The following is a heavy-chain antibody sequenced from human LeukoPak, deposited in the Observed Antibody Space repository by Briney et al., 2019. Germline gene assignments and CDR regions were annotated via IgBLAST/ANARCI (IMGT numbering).Heavy chain of an antibody. Sequence: GGSLRLSCAASGFTFNSYWMSWVRQAPGKGLEWVANIKQDGSEKYYVDSVKGRFTISRDNAKNSLYLQMNSLRAEDTAVYYCARTLRYFDWPREGDYFDYWGQGTLVTVSS. CDR1: GFTFNSYW. CDR2: IKQDGSEK. D-gene: IGHD3-9*01. J-gene: IGHJ4*02. CDR3: ARTLRYFDWPREGDYFDY. V-gene: IGHV3-7*01.